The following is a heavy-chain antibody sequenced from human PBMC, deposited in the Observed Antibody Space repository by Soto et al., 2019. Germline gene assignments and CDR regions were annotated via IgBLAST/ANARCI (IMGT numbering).Heavy chain of an antibody. Sequence: DVQMVESGGGLVQPGGSLRLSCVASSGFTFSSHWMHWVRQAPGKGLVWVSRISRDGTSTNYADSVKGRFTISRDNAKNTLYLQMNSLRAEDTAIYYCARGPSGSGFYVVDYWGQGTQVTVSS. V-gene: IGHV3-74*01. CDR1: SGFTFSSHW. CDR2: ISRDGTST. CDR3: ARGPSGSGFYVVDY. J-gene: IGHJ4*02. D-gene: IGHD6-19*01.